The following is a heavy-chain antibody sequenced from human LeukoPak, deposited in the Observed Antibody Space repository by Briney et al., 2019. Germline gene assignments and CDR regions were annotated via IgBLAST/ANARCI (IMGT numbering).Heavy chain of an antibody. CDR3: ARVGRIAAAGRGEGY. V-gene: IGHV1-2*02. Sequence: GASVKVSCKASGYTFTGYYMHWVRQAPGQGLEWMGWINPNSGGTNYAQKFQGRVTMTRDTSISTAYMELSRLRSDDTAVYYCARVGRIAAAGRGEGYWGQGTLVTVSS. CDR2: INPNSGGT. D-gene: IGHD6-13*01. CDR1: GYTFTGYY. J-gene: IGHJ4*02.